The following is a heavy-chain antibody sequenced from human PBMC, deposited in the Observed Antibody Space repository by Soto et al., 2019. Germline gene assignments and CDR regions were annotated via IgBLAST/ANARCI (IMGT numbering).Heavy chain of an antibody. V-gene: IGHV3-23*01. CDR3: AKLMSREVEWLNIDY. D-gene: IGHD3-3*01. J-gene: IGHJ4*02. CDR2: ISGSGGST. Sequence: GGSLRLSCAASGFTFSSYAMSWVRQAPGKGLEWVSAISGSGGSTYYADSVKGRFTISRDNSKNTLYLQMNSLRAEDTAVYYCAKLMSREVEWLNIDYWGQGTLVTVSS. CDR1: GFTFSSYA.